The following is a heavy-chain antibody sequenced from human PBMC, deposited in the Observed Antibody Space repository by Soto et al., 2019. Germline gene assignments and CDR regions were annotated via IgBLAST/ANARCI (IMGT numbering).Heavy chain of an antibody. J-gene: IGHJ4*02. D-gene: IGHD3-10*01. CDR2: IWYDGSNK. CDR3: ARQVLLWFGEGNEFDY. CDR1: GFTFSSYG. Sequence: QVQLVESGGGVVQPGRSLRLSCAASGFTFSSYGMHWVRQAPGKGLEWVAVIWYDGSNKYYADSVKGRFTISRDNSKNTLYLQMNSLRAEDTAVYYCARQVLLWFGEGNEFDYWGQGTLVTVSS. V-gene: IGHV3-33*01.